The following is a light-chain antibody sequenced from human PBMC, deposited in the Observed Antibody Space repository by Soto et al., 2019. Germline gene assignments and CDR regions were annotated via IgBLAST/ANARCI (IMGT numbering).Light chain of an antibody. CDR2: GNN. CDR3: QSYDSSLSGSV. J-gene: IGLJ2*01. V-gene: IGLV1-40*01. CDR1: SSNIGAGYD. Sequence: QLVLTQLPSVSGAPGQRVTISCTGSSSNIGAGYDVHWYQQLPGTAPKLLIYGNNNRPSGVPDRFSGSKSGTSASLAITGLQAEDEADYYCQSYDSSLSGSVFGGGTKLTVL.